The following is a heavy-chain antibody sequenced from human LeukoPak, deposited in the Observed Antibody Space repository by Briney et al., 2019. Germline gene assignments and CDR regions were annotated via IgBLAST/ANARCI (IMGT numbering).Heavy chain of an antibody. V-gene: IGHV1-2*02. CDR3: ARGRYCSGGSCYPLGY. CDR2: MNPKSGGT. D-gene: IGHD2-15*01. Sequence: ASVKVSCKASGYTFTGYYVHWVRQAPGQGLEWMGWMNPKSGGTNYAQKFEARVTMNRDTSISTAYMELSRLRFDDTAVYYCARGRYCSGGSCYPLGYWGQGTLVTVSS. J-gene: IGHJ4*02. CDR1: GYTFTGYY.